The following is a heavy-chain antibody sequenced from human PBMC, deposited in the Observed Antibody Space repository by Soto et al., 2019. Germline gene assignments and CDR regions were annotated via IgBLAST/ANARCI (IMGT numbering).Heavy chain of an antibody. CDR3: AFSGNSIIFDY. D-gene: IGHD1-26*01. CDR2: IYYSGNT. V-gene: IGHV4-30-4*01. CDR1: GGSISSGDLY. J-gene: IGHJ4*02. Sequence: SETLSLTCTVSGGSISSGDLYWSWIRQPPGKGLEWIGYIYYSGNTYYNPSLKSRVTISLDTSKNQFSLKLSSVTAADTAVYYCAFSGNSIIFDYWGQGTLVTVSS.